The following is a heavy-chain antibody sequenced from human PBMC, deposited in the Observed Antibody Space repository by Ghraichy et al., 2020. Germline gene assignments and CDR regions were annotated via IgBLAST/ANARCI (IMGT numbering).Heavy chain of an antibody. Sequence: GGSLRLSCAASGFTFSNAWMNWVRQAPGKGLEWVGRIKSKTDGGTTDYAAPVKGRFTISRDDSKNTLYLQMNSLKTEDTAVYYCTTDPSNGDYYYYYYMDVWGKGTTVTVSS. CDR2: IKSKTDGGTT. CDR1: GFTFSNAW. J-gene: IGHJ6*03. D-gene: IGHD4-17*01. V-gene: IGHV3-15*07. CDR3: TTDPSNGDYYYYYYMDV.